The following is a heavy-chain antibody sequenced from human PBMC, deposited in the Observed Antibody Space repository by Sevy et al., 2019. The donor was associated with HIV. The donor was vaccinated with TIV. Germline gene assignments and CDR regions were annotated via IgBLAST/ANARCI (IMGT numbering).Heavy chain of an antibody. Sequence: GGSLRLSCAASGFTFSNAWMSWVRQAPGKGLQWVGRIKRKTDGGTTDYAAPVKGRFTISRDDSKNTLYLQMNSLKTEDTAVYYCSTDPIIVLLVTDGMDVWGQRTTVTVSS. D-gene: IGHD2-8*02. CDR1: GFTFSNAW. CDR3: STDPIIVLLVTDGMDV. J-gene: IGHJ6*02. CDR2: IKRKTDGGTT. V-gene: IGHV3-15*01.